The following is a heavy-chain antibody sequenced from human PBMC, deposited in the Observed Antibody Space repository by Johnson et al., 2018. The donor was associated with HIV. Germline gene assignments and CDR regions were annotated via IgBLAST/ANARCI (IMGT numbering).Heavy chain of an antibody. V-gene: IGHV3-20*04. D-gene: IGHD6-13*01. CDR1: GFTFDDYG. Sequence: VQLVESGGGVVRPGGSLRLSCAASGFTFDDYGMSWVRQAPGKGLEWVSGINWNGETTGYADSVKGRFTISRDSAKNSLYLQMNSLRAEDTALYYCARVGAIAAGGAFDIWGQGTMVTVSS. J-gene: IGHJ3*02. CDR2: INWNGETT. CDR3: ARVGAIAAGGAFDI.